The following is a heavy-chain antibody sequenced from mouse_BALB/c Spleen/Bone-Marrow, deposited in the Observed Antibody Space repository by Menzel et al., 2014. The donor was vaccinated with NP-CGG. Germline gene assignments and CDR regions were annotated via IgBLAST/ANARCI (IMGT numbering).Heavy chain of an antibody. CDR2: INSNGGST. Sequence: EVQLVESGGGLVKLGGSLKLSCAASGFTFSSYYMSWVRQTPEKRLELVAAINSNGGSTYYPDTVKGRFTISRDNAKNTLYLQMSSLKSEDTAWYYCARLGNDDAMDYWGQGTSVTVSS. D-gene: IGHD2-12*01. V-gene: IGHV5-6-2*01. CDR3: ARLGNDDAMDY. CDR1: GFTFSSYY. J-gene: IGHJ4*01.